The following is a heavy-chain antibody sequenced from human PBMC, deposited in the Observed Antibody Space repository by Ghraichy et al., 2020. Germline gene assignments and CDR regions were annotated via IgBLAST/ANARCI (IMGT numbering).Heavy chain of an antibody. CDR2: ISSSGSTI. J-gene: IGHJ4*02. CDR1: GFTFSDYY. CDR3: ARDGELERAARPAFDY. D-gene: IGHD6-6*01. Sequence: GGSLRLSCAASGFTFSDYYMSWIRQAPGKGLEWVSYISSSGSTIYYADSVKGRFTISRDNAKNSLYLQMNSLRAEDTAVYYCARDGELERAARPAFDYWGQGTLVTVSS. V-gene: IGHV3-11*01.